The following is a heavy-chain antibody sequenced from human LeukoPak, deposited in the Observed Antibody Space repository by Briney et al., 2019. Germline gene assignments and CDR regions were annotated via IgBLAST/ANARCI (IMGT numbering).Heavy chain of an antibody. CDR3: ARYVVVAAVYRYFDL. V-gene: IGHV4-34*01. Sequence: PSETLSLPCAVYGGSFSGYYGSWIRQPPGKGLEWIGEINHSGSTNYNPSLKSRVTISVDTSKNQFSLKLSSVTAADTAVYYCARYVVVAAVYRYFDLWGRGTLVTVSS. CDR2: INHSGST. J-gene: IGHJ2*01. CDR1: GGSFSGYY. D-gene: IGHD2-15*01.